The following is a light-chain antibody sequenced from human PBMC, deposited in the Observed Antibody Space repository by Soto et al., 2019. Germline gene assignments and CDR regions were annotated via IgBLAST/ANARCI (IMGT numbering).Light chain of an antibody. V-gene: IGKV3-11*01. Sequence: EIVLTQSPATLSLSPGERATLSCRASHSVSSYLAWYQQKAGQAPRLLIYDTSNTATGIAARFSGSGSGEDFTQPINRVELEDFEVYYCQQRSNWPRGMYTFGQGTKLE. CDR3: QQRSNWPRGMYT. CDR2: DTS. J-gene: IGKJ2*01. CDR1: HSVSSY.